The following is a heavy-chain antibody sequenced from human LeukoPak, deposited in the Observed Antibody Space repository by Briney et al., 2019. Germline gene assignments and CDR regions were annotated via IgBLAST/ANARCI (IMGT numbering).Heavy chain of an antibody. CDR2: IKQDGSEK. Sequence: GGSLRLSCAASGFTVSSYWMTWVRQAPGKGLEWVANIKQDGSEKYYVDSVKGRFTISRDNAKNSLYLQMNSLRAEDTAVYYCARDLVLSYCGGDCYASAFDIWGQGTMVTVSS. CDR3: ARDLVLSYCGGDCYASAFDI. CDR1: GFTVSSYW. D-gene: IGHD2-21*02. V-gene: IGHV3-7*01. J-gene: IGHJ3*02.